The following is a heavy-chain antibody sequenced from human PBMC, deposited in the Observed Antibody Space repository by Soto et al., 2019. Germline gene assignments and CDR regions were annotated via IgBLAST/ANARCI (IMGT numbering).Heavy chain of an antibody. CDR3: GKNRDIYFGGSYLGRSDP. D-gene: IGHD3-16*02. V-gene: IGHV3-23*01. J-gene: IGHJ5*02. CDR2: ISGSGGST. CDR1: GFTFSSYA. Sequence: EVQLLESGGGLVQPGGSLRLSCAASGFTFSSYAMSWVRQAPGKGLEWVSAISGSGGSTYYADSVKGRFTISRDNSKNSFYQKRKGLRAGDTAEYYCGKNRDIYFGGSYLGRSDPWGQGTLVTVPS.